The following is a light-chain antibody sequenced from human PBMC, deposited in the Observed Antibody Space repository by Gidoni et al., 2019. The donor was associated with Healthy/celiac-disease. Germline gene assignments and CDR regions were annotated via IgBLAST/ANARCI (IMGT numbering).Light chain of an antibody. CDR3: QQYDNLPLFT. Sequence: TQSPSSLSASVGDSVTITCQASQDISNYLNWYQKKPGKAPKLLIYDASNLETGVPSRFSGSGSGTDFTFTISSLQPEDIATYYCQQYDNLPLFTFGPGTKVEIK. J-gene: IGKJ3*01. CDR1: QDISNY. CDR2: DAS. V-gene: IGKV1-33*01.